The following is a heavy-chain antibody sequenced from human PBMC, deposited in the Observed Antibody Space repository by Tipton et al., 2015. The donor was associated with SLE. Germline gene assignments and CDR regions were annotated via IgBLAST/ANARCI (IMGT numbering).Heavy chain of an antibody. J-gene: IGHJ4*02. V-gene: IGHV4-59*08. Sequence: LRLSCTVSGGSISSYYWSWIRQPPGKGLEWIGSIYYSGSTNYNPSLKSRVTISVDTSKNQFALKLSSVTAADTAVYYCARAEVTASLGKTGDYFDYWGQGTLVTVSS. CDR2: IYYSGST. CDR1: GGSISSYY. D-gene: IGHD5-18*01. CDR3: ARAEVTASLGKTGDYFDY.